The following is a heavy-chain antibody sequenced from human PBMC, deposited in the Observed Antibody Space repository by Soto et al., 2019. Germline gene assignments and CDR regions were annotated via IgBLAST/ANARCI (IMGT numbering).Heavy chain of an antibody. D-gene: IGHD6-19*01. CDR2: INAGNGNT. V-gene: IGHV1-3*01. CDR1: GYTFSNYG. J-gene: IGHJ2*01. CDR3: ARSGYSSGWYHWYFDF. Sequence: GASVKVSCKASGYTFSNYGIHWVRQAPGQRLEWMGWINAGNGNTKYSQKFQDRVTITRDTSATTAYMELSSLRSEDTAVFYCARSGYSSGWYHWYFDFWGRGTLVTVS.